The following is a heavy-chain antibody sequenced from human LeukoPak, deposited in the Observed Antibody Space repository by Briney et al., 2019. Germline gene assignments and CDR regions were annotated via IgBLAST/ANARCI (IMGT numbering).Heavy chain of an antibody. CDR1: GYSISSGYY. V-gene: IGHV4-38-2*01. D-gene: IGHD3-10*01. Sequence: SETLSLTCAVSGYSISSGYYWGWIRQPPGKGLEWIGSIYHSGSTYYNPSLKSRVTISVDTSKNQFSLKLSSVTAADTAVYYCARSTRVRGNWFDPWGQGTLVTVSS. CDR2: IYHSGST. J-gene: IGHJ5*02. CDR3: ARSTRVRGNWFDP.